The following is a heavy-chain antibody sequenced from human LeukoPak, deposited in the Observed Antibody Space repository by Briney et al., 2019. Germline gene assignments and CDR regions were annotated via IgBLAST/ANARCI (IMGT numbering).Heavy chain of an antibody. D-gene: IGHD3-22*01. J-gene: IGHJ4*02. Sequence: GGSLRLSCAASGFVISNDYMSWVRQAPGKGLEWVSAISGSGGSTYYADSVKGRFTISRDNSKNTLYLQMNSLRAEDTAVYYCAKGYYDSRGLDYWGQGTLVTVSS. CDR2: ISGSGGST. V-gene: IGHV3-23*01. CDR3: AKGYYDSRGLDY. CDR1: GFVISNDY.